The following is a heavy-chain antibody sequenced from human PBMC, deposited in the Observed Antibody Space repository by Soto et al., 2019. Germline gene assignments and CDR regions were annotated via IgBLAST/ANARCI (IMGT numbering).Heavy chain of an antibody. CDR2: IIPIFGTA. CDR1: GGTFSSYA. J-gene: IGHJ5*02. CDR3: AGSIVVVVAATQDDNWFDP. V-gene: IGHV1-69*06. Sequence: SVKVSCKASGGTFSSYAISWVRQAPGQGLEWMGGIIPIFGTANYAQKFQGRVTITADKSTSTACMELSSLRSEDTAVYYCAGSIVVVVAATQDDNWFDPWGQGTLVTVSS. D-gene: IGHD2-15*01.